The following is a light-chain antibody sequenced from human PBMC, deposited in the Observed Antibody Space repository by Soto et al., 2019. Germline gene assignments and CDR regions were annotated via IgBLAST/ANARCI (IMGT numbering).Light chain of an antibody. CDR3: QQYYSCPFT. V-gene: IGKV1-8*01. Sequence: AIRMTQSPSSLSASTGDRVTITCRASQGISSSLAWYQQKPGKAPKLLIYAASTLQSGVPSRFSGSGSGTDFTLTISCLQSEDFATYYCQQYYSCPFTVGGGTKVDTK. CDR2: AAS. J-gene: IGKJ4*01. CDR1: QGISSS.